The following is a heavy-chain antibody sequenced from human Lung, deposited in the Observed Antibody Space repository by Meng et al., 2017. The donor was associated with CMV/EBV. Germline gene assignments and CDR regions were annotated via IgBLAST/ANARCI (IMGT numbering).Heavy chain of an antibody. J-gene: IGHJ6*02. CDR1: GFTFSSYG. D-gene: IGHD3-3*01. CDR3: AKKYYDFWSGYYGDYYYYGMDV. CDR2: IRYDGSNK. V-gene: IGHV3-30*02. Sequence: GGSXRLXCAASGFTFSSYGMHWVRQAPGKGLEWVAFIRYDGSNKYYADSVKGRFTISRDNSKNTLYLQMNSLRAEDTAVYYCAKKYYDFWSGYYGDYYYYGMDVWXQGTXVTV.